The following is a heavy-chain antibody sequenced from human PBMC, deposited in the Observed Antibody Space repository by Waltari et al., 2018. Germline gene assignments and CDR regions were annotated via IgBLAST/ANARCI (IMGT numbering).Heavy chain of an antibody. V-gene: IGHV4-34*01. CDR3: VRLEDCSGPGGNCYSGDPFALDV. Sequence: QVHLHQWGAGQLQPSEPLSLTCVVNGGSVRGYYWGWVRQAPGKGLEWIGEINHSPNRNYNPSLRSRVDMSVDTSKNQFSLKLNFVTAADTGVYYCVRLEDCSGPGGNCYSGDPFALDVWGQGTTVTVSS. CDR2: INHSPNR. D-gene: IGHD2-15*01. J-gene: IGHJ6*02. CDR1: GGSVRGYY.